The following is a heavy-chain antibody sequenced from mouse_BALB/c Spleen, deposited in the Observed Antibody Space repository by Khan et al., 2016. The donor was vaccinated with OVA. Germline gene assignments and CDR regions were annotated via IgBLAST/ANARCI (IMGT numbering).Heavy chain of an antibody. D-gene: IGHD1-1*01. Sequence: VQLKESGPGLVKPSQSLSLTCTVTGYSITSDYAWNWIRQFPGNKLEWMGFISYSGNTNYNPSLKSRISITRDTSKHQFFLQLNSVTTEDPATYYCARVYGGDFDYWGQGTTLTVSS. J-gene: IGHJ2*01. CDR2: ISYSGNT. V-gene: IGHV3-2*02. CDR3: ARVYGGDFDY. CDR1: GYSITSDYA.